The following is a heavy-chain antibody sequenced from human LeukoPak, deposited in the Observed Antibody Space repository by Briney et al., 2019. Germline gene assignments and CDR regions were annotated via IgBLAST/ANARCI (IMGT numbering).Heavy chain of an antibody. J-gene: IGHJ4*02. Sequence: ASVKVSCKASGNTFTSYAMNWVRQAPGQGLEWMGWITTNTGNPTYAQDFTGRFVFSLDTSVSTAYLQISSLKAEDTAVYYCARDRGPSGYRYFDYWGQGTLVTVSS. CDR2: ITTNTGNP. V-gene: IGHV7-4-1*02. D-gene: IGHD6-25*01. CDR1: GNTFTSYA. CDR3: ARDRGPSGYRYFDY.